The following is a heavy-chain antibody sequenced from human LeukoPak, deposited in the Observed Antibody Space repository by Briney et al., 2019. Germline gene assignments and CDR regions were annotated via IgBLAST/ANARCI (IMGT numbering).Heavy chain of an antibody. Sequence: SETLSLTCTVSGGSISSYYWNWIRQPPGKGLELIGYIYYSGSTNYNPSLKSRVTTLVDTSKNQFSLRLSSVTAADTAVYYCAREYSSSSGRRAFDFWGQGTMVTVSS. CDR1: GGSISSYY. D-gene: IGHD6-6*01. CDR3: AREYSSSSGRRAFDF. V-gene: IGHV4-59*08. CDR2: IYYSGST. J-gene: IGHJ3*01.